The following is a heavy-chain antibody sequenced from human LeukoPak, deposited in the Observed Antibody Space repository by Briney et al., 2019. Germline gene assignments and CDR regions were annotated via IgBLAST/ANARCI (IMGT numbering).Heavy chain of an antibody. CDR2: IWYDGSNK. CDR3: AKVGLRGGYYFDY. CDR1: GFTFSSYG. J-gene: IGHJ4*02. Sequence: PGGSLRLSCAASGFTFSSYGMHWVRQAPGKGLEWVAVIWYDGSNKYYADSVRGWFTISRDNSKNTLYLQVNSLRAEDTALYYCAKVGLRGGYYFDYWGQGTQVTVSS. D-gene: IGHD4-17*01. V-gene: IGHV3-33*06.